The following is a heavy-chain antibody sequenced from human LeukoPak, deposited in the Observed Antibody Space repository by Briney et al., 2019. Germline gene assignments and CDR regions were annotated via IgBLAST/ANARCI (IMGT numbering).Heavy chain of an antibody. D-gene: IGHD1-26*01. Sequence: SETLSLTCTVSGGSISSYYWSWIRQPPGKGLGWIGYVYYSGRTNYNPSLKSRVTISVDTSKNQFSLKLSSVTAADTAVYYCARTFSESYYYYGMDVWGQGTTVTVSS. V-gene: IGHV4-59*01. J-gene: IGHJ6*02. CDR1: GGSISSYY. CDR2: VYYSGRT. CDR3: ARTFSESYYYYGMDV.